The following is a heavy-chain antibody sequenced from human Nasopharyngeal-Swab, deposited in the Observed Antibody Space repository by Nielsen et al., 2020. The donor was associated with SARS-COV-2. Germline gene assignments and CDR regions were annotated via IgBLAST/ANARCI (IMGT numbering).Heavy chain of an antibody. J-gene: IGHJ6*02. V-gene: IGHV4-4*02. CDR2: IYHSGST. CDR3: ARDHQAHTIYPYYGMDV. D-gene: IGHD3-3*01. CDR1: GGSISSSNW. Sequence: SETLSLTCAVSGGSISSSNWWSWDRQPPGKGLEWIGEIYHSGSTNYNPSLKSRVTISVDTSKNQFSLKLSSVTAADTAVYYCARDHQAHTIYPYYGMDVWGQGTTVTVSS.